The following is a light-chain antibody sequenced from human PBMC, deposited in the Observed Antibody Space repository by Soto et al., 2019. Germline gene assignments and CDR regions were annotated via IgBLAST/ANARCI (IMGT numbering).Light chain of an antibody. J-gene: IGKJ2*01. CDR2: ATS. Sequence: EIVLTQSPGTLSLSPGERATLSCRASQSINTRYSAWYQQKPGQPPRLLIYATSSRAPGIPDRFSGSGSGTDFTLTISRLEPEEFAVYYCQQYDDSARYKFGQGTNLDIK. V-gene: IGKV3-20*01. CDR3: QQYDDSARYK. CDR1: QSINTRY.